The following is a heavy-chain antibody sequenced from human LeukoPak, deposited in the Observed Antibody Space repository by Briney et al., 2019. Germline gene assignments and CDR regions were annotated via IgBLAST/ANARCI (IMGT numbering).Heavy chain of an antibody. CDR2: INRDGSTT. J-gene: IGHJ4*02. CDR1: GFTFSNYW. D-gene: IGHD3-10*01. Sequence: PAGSLRLSCAASGFTFSNYWMLWVRQAPGKGLVWVSRINRDGSTTDYADSVKGRFTISRDNAKNTLYLQMNSLRAEDTAVYYCARDYYGSGDYWGQGTLVTVSS. CDR3: ARDYYGSGDY. V-gene: IGHV3-74*01.